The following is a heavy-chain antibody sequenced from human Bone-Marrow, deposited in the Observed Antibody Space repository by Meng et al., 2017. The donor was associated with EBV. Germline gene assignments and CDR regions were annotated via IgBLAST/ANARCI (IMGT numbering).Heavy chain of an antibody. Sequence: INLKDSGPTVCYPQQIRYLIFTFYGFSLRTSGIGMAWVRRPPGKALEWLSLIYCDDKTRYGQALKNRLTVTRDNSKNQVVFRMANLDAEDTATYYCAHRISDSCWFGYWGQGTLVTVSS. V-gene: IGHV2-5*05. CDR1: GFSLRTSGIG. CDR2: IYCDDKT. D-gene: IGHD3-22*01. J-gene: IGHJ4*02. CDR3: AHRISDSCWFGY.